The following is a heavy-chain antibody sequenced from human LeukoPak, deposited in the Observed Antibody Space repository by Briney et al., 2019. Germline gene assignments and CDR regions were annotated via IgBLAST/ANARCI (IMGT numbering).Heavy chain of an antibody. CDR2: IKEDGSEK. CDR3: ARDLGYCEFGV. CDR1: GFTFSRYW. J-gene: IGHJ3*01. D-gene: IGHD3-22*01. V-gene: IGHV3-7*01. Sequence: PGGSLRLSCTASGFTFSRYWMSWVGQVPGKGPEFVAKIKEDGSEKSYVDFVKGRFTISRDNVKNSVSLQMNSLRCEDTAVYYCARDLGYCEFGVGGQGIMVIVSS.